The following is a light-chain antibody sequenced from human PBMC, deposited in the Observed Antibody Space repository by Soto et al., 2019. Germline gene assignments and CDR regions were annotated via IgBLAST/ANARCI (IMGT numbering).Light chain of an antibody. CDR2: EVT. CDR1: STDIGAYNY. Sequence: SALTQPASVSGSPGQSITISCTGTSTDIGAYNYVSWYQQHPGKAPELLIYEVTNRPSGVSNRFSGSKSGNTASLTISGLQAEDEADYYCSSYTTNITPVVFGGGTKVTVL. J-gene: IGLJ2*01. V-gene: IGLV2-14*01. CDR3: SSYTTNITPVV.